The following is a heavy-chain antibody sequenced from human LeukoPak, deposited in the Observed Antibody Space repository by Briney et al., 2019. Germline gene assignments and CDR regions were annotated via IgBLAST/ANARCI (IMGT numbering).Heavy chain of an antibody. Sequence: GGSLRLSCVASGFSFSDYYMNWFRQAPGKGLEWLLFISGSGHNILYTDSVKGRFTVSRDNVKKTVFLQMNSLRADDTAVYYCARDLFSFYYDSSGYCDYWGQGTRVTVSS. CDR3: ARDLFSFYYDSSGYCDY. J-gene: IGHJ4*02. V-gene: IGHV3-11*01. CDR1: GFSFSDYY. CDR2: ISGSGHNI. D-gene: IGHD3-22*01.